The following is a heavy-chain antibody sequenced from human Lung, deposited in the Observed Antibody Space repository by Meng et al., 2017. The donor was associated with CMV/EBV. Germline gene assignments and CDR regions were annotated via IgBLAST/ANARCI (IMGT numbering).Heavy chain of an antibody. J-gene: IGHJ4*02. CDR1: GGSISRSDG. V-gene: IGHV4-4*02. Sequence: QVPLQESGPGVVKPSGTLSLTCAVSGGSISRSDGWSWVRQPPGKGLEWIGEIYHSGSTNYNPSLKSRVTISVDKSKNQFSLNLSSVTAADTAVYYCARVGQWLPIDYWGQGTLVTVSS. CDR3: ARVGQWLPIDY. D-gene: IGHD6-19*01. CDR2: IYHSGST.